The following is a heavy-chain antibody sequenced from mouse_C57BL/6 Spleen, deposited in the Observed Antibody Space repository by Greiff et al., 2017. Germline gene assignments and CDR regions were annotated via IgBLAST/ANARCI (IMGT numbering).Heavy chain of an antibody. V-gene: IGHV1-50*01. Sequence: VKLQQPGAELVKPGASVKLSCKASGYTFTSYWMQWVKQRPGQGLEWIGEIDPSDSYTNYNQKFKGKATLTVDTSSSTAYMQLSSLTSEDSAVYYCARGLGQGYFDYWGQGTTLTVSS. D-gene: IGHD3-3*01. CDR1: GYTFTSYW. CDR3: ARGLGQGYFDY. J-gene: IGHJ2*01. CDR2: IDPSDSYT.